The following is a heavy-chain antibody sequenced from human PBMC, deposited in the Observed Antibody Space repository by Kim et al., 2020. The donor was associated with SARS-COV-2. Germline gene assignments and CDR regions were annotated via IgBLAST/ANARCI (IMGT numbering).Heavy chain of an antibody. V-gene: IGHV3-7*04. CDR2: GSPK. J-gene: IGHJ4*02. CDR3: ARGRGVDY. Sequence: GSPKYDVDAAKGRFTISRDNAKNSVYLHMNSLRGEDTAVYYCARGRGVDYWGQGTLVTVSS.